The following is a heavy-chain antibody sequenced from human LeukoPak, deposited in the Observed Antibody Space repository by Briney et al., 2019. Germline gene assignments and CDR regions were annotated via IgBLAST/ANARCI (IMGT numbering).Heavy chain of an antibody. D-gene: IGHD6-6*01. J-gene: IGHJ5*02. V-gene: IGHV4-31*03. Sequence: PSETLSLTCTVSGGSFSGGGYYWSCIRQHTGKGREWVWYFYYSGSTNYNPSLKGRVSIYVDTSKNWFSLRLSSVTAADTAVYYCARYSSSSGWFDPWGQGTLVTVSS. CDR2: FYYSGST. CDR3: ARYSSSSGWFDP. CDR1: GGSFSGGGYY.